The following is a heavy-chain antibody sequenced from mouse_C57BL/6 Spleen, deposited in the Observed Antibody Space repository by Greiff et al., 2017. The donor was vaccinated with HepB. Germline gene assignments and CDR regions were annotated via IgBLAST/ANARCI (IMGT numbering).Heavy chain of an antibody. Sequence: VQLQQPGAELVMPGASVKLSCKASGYTFTSYWMHWVKQRPGQGLEWIGEIDPSDSYTNYNQKFKGKSTLTVDKSSSTAYMQLSSLTSEDSAVYYCARGEERRGFAYWGQGTLVTVSA. V-gene: IGHV1-69*01. D-gene: IGHD2-14*01. J-gene: IGHJ3*01. CDR2: IDPSDSYT. CDR3: ARGEERRGFAY. CDR1: GYTFTSYW.